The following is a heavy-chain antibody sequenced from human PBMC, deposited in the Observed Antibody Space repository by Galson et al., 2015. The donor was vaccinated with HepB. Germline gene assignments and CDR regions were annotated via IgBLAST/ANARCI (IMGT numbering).Heavy chain of an antibody. V-gene: IGHV3-30*18. D-gene: IGHD4-17*01. J-gene: IGHJ4*02. CDR3: AKDRFGYGDRRFDY. CDR1: GFTFSSYG. CDR2: ISYDGSNK. Sequence: SLRLSCAASGFTFSSYGMHWVRQAPGKGLEWVAVISYDGSNKYYADSVKGRSTISRDNSKNTLYLQMNSLRAEDTAVYYCAKDRFGYGDRRFDYWGQGTLVTVSS.